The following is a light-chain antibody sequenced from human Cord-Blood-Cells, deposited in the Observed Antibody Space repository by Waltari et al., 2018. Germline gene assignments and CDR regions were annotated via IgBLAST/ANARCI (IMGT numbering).Light chain of an antibody. CDR2: GAS. V-gene: IGKV3-20*01. CDR3: QQYGSSPFT. J-gene: IGKJ3*01. Sequence: EIVLTQSPGTLSLSPGERATLSCRASQSVSSSYLAWYQQKPGHAPRLLSYGASSRATGIPDRFSGSGSGTDFTLTISRLEPEDFAVYYCQQYGSSPFTFGPGTKVDIK. CDR1: QSVSSSY.